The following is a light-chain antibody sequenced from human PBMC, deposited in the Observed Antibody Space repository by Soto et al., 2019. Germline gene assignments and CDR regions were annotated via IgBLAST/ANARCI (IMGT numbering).Light chain of an antibody. CDR3: QQYNSWWT. Sequence: DIRVTQSPPTLSASVGDRVTITCRASQTITTWMAWYQQKPGKAPKLLVYDASTLQSGVATRFSGSGSGTEFTLTISSLQPDDFATYYCQQYNSWWTFGQGTKVDIK. CDR1: QTITTW. CDR2: DAS. V-gene: IGKV1-5*01. J-gene: IGKJ1*01.